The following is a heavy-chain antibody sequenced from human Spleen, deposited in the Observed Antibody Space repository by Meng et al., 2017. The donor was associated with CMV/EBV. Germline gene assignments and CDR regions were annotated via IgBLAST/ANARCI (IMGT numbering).Heavy chain of an antibody. CDR1: GGSVSSGAYY. J-gene: IGHJ4*02. CDR3: ARAMGTVTPDY. CDR2: INHSGST. D-gene: IGHD4-17*01. V-gene: IGHV4-61*08. Sequence: SETLSLTCTVSGGSVSSGAYYWSWIRQPPGKGLEWIGEINHSGSTNYNPSLKSRVTISVDTSKNQFSLKLSSVTAADTAVYYCARAMGTVTPDYWGQGTLVTVSS.